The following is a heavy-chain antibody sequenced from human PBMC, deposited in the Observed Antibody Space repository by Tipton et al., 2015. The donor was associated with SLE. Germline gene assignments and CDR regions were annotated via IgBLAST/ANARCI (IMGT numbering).Heavy chain of an antibody. D-gene: IGHD3-16*01. J-gene: IGHJ4*02. V-gene: IGHV4-34*03. Sequence: TLSLTCAVYGGSFSGYYWGWIRQPPGKGLEWIGSIYHSGSTYYNPSLKSRVTISVDTSKNQFSLKLSSVTAADTAVYYCRLITITSLFDYWGQGTLVTVSS. CDR3: RLITITSLFDY. CDR2: IYHSGST. CDR1: GGSFSGYY.